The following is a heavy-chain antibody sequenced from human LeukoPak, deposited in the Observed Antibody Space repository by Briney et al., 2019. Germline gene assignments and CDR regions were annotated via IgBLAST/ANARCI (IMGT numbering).Heavy chain of an antibody. CDR1: GFALSSHW. CDR3: ARNNGMDV. CDR2: VNRDGSET. V-gene: IGHV3-7*03. Sequence: GGSLRLSCAASGFALSSHWMTWVRQDPGRGPEWVANVNRDGSETYYLDSVKGRFTISKDNAKNSLYLQMNSLRAEDTALYHCARNNGMDVWGQGTTVIVSS. J-gene: IGHJ6*02.